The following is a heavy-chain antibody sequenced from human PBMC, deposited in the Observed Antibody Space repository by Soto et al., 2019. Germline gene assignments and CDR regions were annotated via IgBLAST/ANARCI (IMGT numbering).Heavy chain of an antibody. CDR1: GFTFGDYA. Sequence: GGSLRLSCTASGFTFGDYAMNWFRQDPGKGLEWVGFIRSKAYGGTTENAASVKGRFTISRDDSKSIAYLQMNSLKTEDTAVYYCTRDHRHLDCWGQGTLVTVSS. J-gene: IGHJ4*02. CDR3: TRDHRHLDC. CDR2: IRSKAYGGTT. V-gene: IGHV3-49*03.